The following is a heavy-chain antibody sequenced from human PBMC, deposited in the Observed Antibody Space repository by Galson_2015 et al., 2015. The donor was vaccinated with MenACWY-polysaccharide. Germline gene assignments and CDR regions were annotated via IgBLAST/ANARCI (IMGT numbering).Heavy chain of an antibody. CDR2: ISYDATNK. J-gene: IGHJ6*02. CDR3: ARDYCSRTSCYGMDV. V-gene: IGHV3-30-3*01. CDR1: GFTFSRYA. D-gene: IGHD2-2*01. Sequence: SLRLSCAASGFTFSRYAMHWVRQAPGKGLEWVAVISYDATNKYYAESVKGRFSISRDNSKNTMYVQMNDLRAEDTATYYCARDYCSRTSCYGMDVWGQGITVTVSS.